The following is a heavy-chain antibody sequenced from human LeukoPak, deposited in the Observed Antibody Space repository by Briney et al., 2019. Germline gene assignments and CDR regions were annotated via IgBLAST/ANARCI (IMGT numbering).Heavy chain of an antibody. CDR2: IYYSGST. CDR3: ARVELGEPNPSFEY. CDR1: GGSISSYY. Sequence: SETLSLTCTVSGGSISSYYWSWIRQPPGKGLEWIGYIYYSGSTKYNPSLKSRVTISVDTSKNQFSLKLSSVTAADTAVYYCARVELGEPNPSFEYWGQGTLVTVSS. D-gene: IGHD3-16*01. J-gene: IGHJ4*02. V-gene: IGHV4-59*12.